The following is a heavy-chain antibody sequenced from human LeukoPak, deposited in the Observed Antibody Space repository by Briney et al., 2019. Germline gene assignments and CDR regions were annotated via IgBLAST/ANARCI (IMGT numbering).Heavy chain of an antibody. CDR3: ARRPIAAAGSNWFEP. J-gene: IGHJ5*02. CDR2: INHSGST. CDR1: GGSFSGYY. V-gene: IGHV4-34*01. D-gene: IGHD6-13*01. Sequence: SETLSLICAVYGGSFSGYYWSWIRQPPGKGLEWIGEINHSGSTNYNPSLKSRVTISVDTSKNQFSLKLSSVTAADTAVYYCARRPIAAAGSNWFEPWGQGTLVTVSS.